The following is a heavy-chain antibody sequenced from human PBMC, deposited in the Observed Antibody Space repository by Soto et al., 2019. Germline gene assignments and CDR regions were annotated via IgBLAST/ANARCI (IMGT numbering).Heavy chain of an antibody. CDR2: INHSGST. V-gene: IGHV4-34*01. CDR1: GGSFSGYY. J-gene: IGHJ6*02. D-gene: IGHD3-3*01. Sequence: PSETLSLTCAVYGGSFSGYYWSWIRQPPGKGLEWIGEINHSGSTNYNPSLKSRVTISVDTSKNQFSLKLSSVTAADTAVYYCARFRRITIFGVVSYYYGMDVWGQGTTVTVS. CDR3: ARFRRITIFGVVSYYYGMDV.